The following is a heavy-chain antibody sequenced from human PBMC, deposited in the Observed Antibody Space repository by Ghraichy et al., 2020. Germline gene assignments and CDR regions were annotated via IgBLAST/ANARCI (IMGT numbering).Heavy chain of an antibody. CDR2: INHSGST. V-gene: IGHV4-34*01. Sequence: SETLSLTCAVYGGSFSGYYWSWIRQPPGKGLEWIGEINHSGSTNYNPSLKSRVTISVDTSKNQFSLKLSSVTAADTAVYYCARGGFERVDYGDLNWFDPWGQGTLVTVSS. D-gene: IGHD4-17*01. J-gene: IGHJ5*02. CDR1: GGSFSGYY. CDR3: ARGGFERVDYGDLNWFDP.